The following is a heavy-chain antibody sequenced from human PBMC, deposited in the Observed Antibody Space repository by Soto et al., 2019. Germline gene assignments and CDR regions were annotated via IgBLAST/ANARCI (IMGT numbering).Heavy chain of an antibody. Sequence: ASVKVSCKASGYTFTGYYMHWVRQAPGQGLEWMGWINPNSGGTNYAQKFQGRVTMTRDTSISTAYMELSRLRSDDTAVYYCARDLTGYGSAFDIWGQGTMVTVSS. D-gene: IGHD3-10*01. V-gene: IGHV1-2*02. CDR3: ARDLTGYGSAFDI. CDR2: INPNSGGT. CDR1: GYTFTGYY. J-gene: IGHJ3*02.